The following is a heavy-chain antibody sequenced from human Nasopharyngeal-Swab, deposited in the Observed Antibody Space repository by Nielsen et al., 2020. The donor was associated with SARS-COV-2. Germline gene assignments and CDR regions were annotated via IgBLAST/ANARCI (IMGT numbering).Heavy chain of an antibody. Sequence: SLKISCAASGFTFDDYAMHWVRQAPGKGLEWVSGISWNSGSIGYADSVKGRFTISRDNAKNSLYLQMNSLRAEDTALHYCARDLVGATYWGQGTLVTVSS. J-gene: IGHJ4*02. CDR1: GFTFDDYA. CDR2: ISWNSGSI. D-gene: IGHD1-26*01. CDR3: ARDLVGATY. V-gene: IGHV3-9*01.